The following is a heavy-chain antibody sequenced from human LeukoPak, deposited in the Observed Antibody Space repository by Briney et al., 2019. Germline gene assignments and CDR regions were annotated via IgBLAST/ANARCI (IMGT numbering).Heavy chain of an antibody. CDR3: ARAQYNTWPPAPIDY. CDR1: GYTFTSYG. D-gene: IGHD1-1*01. CDR2: ISGYNGNT. V-gene: IGHV1-18*01. J-gene: IGHJ4*02. Sequence: ASVKVSCKASGYTFTSYGISWVRQAPGQGLEWMGWISGYNGNTNYAQNLQGRVTMTTDTSTSTVYMELRSLRSDDTAVYYCARAQYNTWPPAPIDYWGQGTLVTVSS.